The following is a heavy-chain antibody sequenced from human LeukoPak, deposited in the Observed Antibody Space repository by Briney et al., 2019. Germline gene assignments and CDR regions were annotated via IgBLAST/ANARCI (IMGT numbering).Heavy chain of an antibody. CDR2: INPADSDT. V-gene: IGHV5-51*01. CDR3: ARLGDYGMDV. J-gene: IGHJ6*02. CDR1: IYSFTSYW. Sequence: GESLKISCQGYIYSFTSYWIGRVRQMPGKGLEWMGIINPADSDTRYSPSFQGQVTISTDKSISTAYLQWSSLKASDTAMYYCARLGDYGMDVWGQGTTVAVSS.